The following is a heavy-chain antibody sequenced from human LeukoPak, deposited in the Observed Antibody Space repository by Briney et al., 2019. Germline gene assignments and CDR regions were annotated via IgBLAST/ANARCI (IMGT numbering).Heavy chain of an antibody. CDR2: MDPNSGNT. J-gene: IGHJ4*02. CDR3: ARGPPYYYDSSGYLNY. Sequence: ASVKVSCKAPGYTFTSYDINWVRQATGQGLEWMGWMDPNSGNTGYAQKFQGRVTMTRNTSITTAYMELSSLRSEDTAVYYCARGPPYYYDSSGYLNYWGQGTLVTVSS. CDR1: GYTFTSYD. V-gene: IGHV1-8*01. D-gene: IGHD3-22*01.